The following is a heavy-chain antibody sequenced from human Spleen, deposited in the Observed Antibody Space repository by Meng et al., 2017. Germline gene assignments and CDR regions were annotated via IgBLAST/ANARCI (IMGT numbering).Heavy chain of an antibody. CDR1: GGSISSTIYY. CDR2: IYYSGST. J-gene: IGHJ6*02. CDR3: VRGGYSNGPDLYSYYALAV. V-gene: IGHV4-39*07. D-gene: IGHD5-18*01. Sequence: SETLSLTCTVSGGSISSTIYYWNWIRQPPGKGLEWIGNIYYSGSTYYNPSLKSRVTISLDMSKNHFSLRLSSVTAADTAVYYCVRGGYSNGPDLYSYYALAVWGQGNTVNGAS.